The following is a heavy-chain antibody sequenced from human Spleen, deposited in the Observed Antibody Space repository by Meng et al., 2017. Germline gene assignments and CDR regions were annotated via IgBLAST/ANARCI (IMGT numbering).Heavy chain of an antibody. J-gene: IGHJ6*02. D-gene: IGHD5-18*01. Sequence: GESLKISCKGSGYSFTSYWIGWVRQAPGKGLEWVANIKQDGSEKYYVDSVKGRFTISRDNAKNTLYLQMNSLRAEDTAVYYCARELYSYGTSRYYYGMDVWGQGTTVTVSS. CDR2: IKQDGSEK. V-gene: IGHV3-7*01. CDR1: GYSFTSYW. CDR3: ARELYSYGTSRYYYGMDV.